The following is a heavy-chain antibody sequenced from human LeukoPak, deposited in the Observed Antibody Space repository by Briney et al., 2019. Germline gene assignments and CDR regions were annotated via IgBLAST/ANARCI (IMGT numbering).Heavy chain of an antibody. Sequence: SETLSLTCVVSGYSISSGYHWGWIRQPPGKGLEWTGSMSHSGSTYYNPSLKSRVTISVDTSKNQFSVKLRSVTAADTAVYYCARPNLYDSSGDGRYYFDYWGQGTLVTVSS. V-gene: IGHV4-38-2*01. CDR1: GYSISSGYH. J-gene: IGHJ4*02. D-gene: IGHD3-22*01. CDR3: ARPNLYDSSGDGRYYFDY. CDR2: MSHSGST.